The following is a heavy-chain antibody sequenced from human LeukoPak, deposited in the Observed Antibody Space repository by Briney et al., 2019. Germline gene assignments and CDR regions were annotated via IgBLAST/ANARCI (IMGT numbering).Heavy chain of an antibody. D-gene: IGHD1-26*01. J-gene: IGHJ4*02. CDR3: ATTTKWELLYYFDY. CDR1: GYTFTGYY. V-gene: IGHV1-2*02. CDR2: TNPNSGGT. Sequence: GASVKVSCKASGYTFTGYYMHWGRQAPGQGLGWMGWTNPNSGGTNNAQKFKGRVTMTRDTSISTAYMELSRLRSDDTAVYYCATTTKWELLYYFDYWGQGTLVTVSS.